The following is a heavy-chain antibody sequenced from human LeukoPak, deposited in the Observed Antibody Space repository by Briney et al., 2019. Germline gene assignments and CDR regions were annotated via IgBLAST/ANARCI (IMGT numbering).Heavy chain of an antibody. Sequence: GGSLRLSCAASGFTFSSYWMTWVRQAPGKGLEWVGNIKRDGSERYYVDSVKGRFTISRDNAKNSLYLQMNSLRAEDTAVNYCVRDFRFLEDYWGQGTLVTVSS. V-gene: IGHV3-7*01. J-gene: IGHJ4*02. D-gene: IGHD3-3*01. CDR3: VRDFRFLEDY. CDR2: IKRDGSER. CDR1: GFTFSSYW.